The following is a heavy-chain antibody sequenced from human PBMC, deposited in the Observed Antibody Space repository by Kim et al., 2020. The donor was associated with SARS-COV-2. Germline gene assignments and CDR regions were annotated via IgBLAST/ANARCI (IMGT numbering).Heavy chain of an antibody. V-gene: IGHV3-9*01. D-gene: IGHD3-22*01. J-gene: IGHJ4*02. CDR3: AKDAAGYYYDSSGYYYFDY. Sequence: KGRFTISRDNATNSLYLQMNSLRAEDTALYYCAKDAAGYYYDSSGYYYFDYWGQGTLVTVSS.